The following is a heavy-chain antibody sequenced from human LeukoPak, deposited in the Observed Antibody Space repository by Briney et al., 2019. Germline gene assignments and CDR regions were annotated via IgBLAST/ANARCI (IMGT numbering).Heavy chain of an antibody. CDR3: AKGGNEDGDAALNY. J-gene: IGHJ4*02. CDR1: GYIFTSYV. CDR2: ISVYNGNT. D-gene: IGHD4-17*01. V-gene: IGHV1-18*01. Sequence: GSVKISCKASGYIFTSYVITWVRQAPGQGLEGMGWISVYNGNTNSAQKLQGRVTMTPDTSTSTAYMELTSLRSDDTTVYYCAKGGNEDGDAALNYWGQGTLVTVSS.